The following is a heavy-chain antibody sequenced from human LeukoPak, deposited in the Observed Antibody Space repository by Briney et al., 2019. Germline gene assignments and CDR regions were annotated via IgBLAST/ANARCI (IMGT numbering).Heavy chain of an antibody. J-gene: IGHJ6*03. CDR2: INHSGST. D-gene: IGHD3-3*01. CDR3: ARGSNYDFWSGYYYYYYMDV. V-gene: IGHV4-34*01. Sequence: EPSETLSLTCAVYGGSFSGYYWSWIRQPPGKGLEWNGEINHSGSTNYNPSLKSRVTISVDTSKNQFSLKLSSVTAADTAVYYCARGSNYDFWSGYYYYYYMDVWGKGTTVTVSS. CDR1: GGSFSGYY.